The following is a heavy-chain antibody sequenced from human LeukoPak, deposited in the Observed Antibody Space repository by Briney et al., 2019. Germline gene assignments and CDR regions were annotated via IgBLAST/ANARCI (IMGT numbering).Heavy chain of an antibody. CDR2: IYHSGST. D-gene: IGHD3-22*01. CDR3: ARPQSSGYYWDFDY. V-gene: IGHV4-4*02. CDR1: GGSISSSNW. Sequence: SETLSLTCAVSGGSISSSNWWSWVRQPPGKGLEWIGEIYHSGSTNYNPSLKSRVTISVDTSKNQFSLKLSSVTAADTAVYYCARPQSSGYYWDFDYWGQGTLVTVSS. J-gene: IGHJ4*02.